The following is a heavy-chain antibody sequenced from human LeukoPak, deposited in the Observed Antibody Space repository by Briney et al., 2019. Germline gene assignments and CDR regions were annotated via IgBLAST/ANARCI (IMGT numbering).Heavy chain of an antibody. CDR2: IKRDGSEK. J-gene: IGHJ4*02. CDR1: GFTFSSYW. Sequence: GGSLKLSCAASGFTFSSYWMTWVRQAPGKGLEWVANIKRDGSEKYYMDSVKGRFTISRDNANNSLYLQMSSLRAEDTAIYYCACVSVATGMGRNQWGQGTLVTVSS. CDR3: ACVSVATGMGRNQ. V-gene: IGHV3-7*02. D-gene: IGHD3-9*01.